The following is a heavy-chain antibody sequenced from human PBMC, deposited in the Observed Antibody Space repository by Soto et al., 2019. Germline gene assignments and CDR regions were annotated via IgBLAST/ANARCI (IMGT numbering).Heavy chain of an antibody. CDR1: GFTFSGSA. CDR3: AKDGSPLFDY. J-gene: IGHJ4*02. CDR2: ISGSGGST. V-gene: IGHV3-23*04. Sequence: EVQLVESGGGLVQPGGSLKLSCAASGFTFSGSAMHWVRQAPGKGLEWVSAISGSGGSTYYADSVKGRFTISRDNSKNTLYLQMNSLRAEDTAVYYCAKDGSPLFDYWGQGTLVTVSS.